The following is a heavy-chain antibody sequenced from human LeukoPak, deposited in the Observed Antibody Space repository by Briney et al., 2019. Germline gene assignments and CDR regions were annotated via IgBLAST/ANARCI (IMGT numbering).Heavy chain of an antibody. V-gene: IGHV3-21*01. Sequence: GGSLTLSCAASGFTFSSYSMNWVRQAPGKGLEWVSSISSSSSYIYYADSVKGRFTISRDNAKNSLYLQMNSLRAEDTAVYYCARGLLAGSFDIWGQGTMVTVSS. CDR2: ISSSSSYI. CDR3: ARGLLAGSFDI. D-gene: IGHD2-21*01. J-gene: IGHJ3*02. CDR1: GFTFSSYS.